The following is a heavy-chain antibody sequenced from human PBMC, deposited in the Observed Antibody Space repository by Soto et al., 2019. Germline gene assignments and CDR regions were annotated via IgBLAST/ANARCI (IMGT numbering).Heavy chain of an antibody. Sequence: TQGKGLEWVSGISWNSGSIGYVDSVKGRFTISRDIAKNSLYLQMNSLRAEDTAFYFFFQAEDGIRDTVPVSAFLLNRSSDL. D-gene: IGHD2-15*01. V-gene: IGHV3-9*01. CDR2: ISWNSGSI. J-gene: IGHJ2*01. CDR3: FQAEDGIRDTVPVSAFLLNRSSDL.